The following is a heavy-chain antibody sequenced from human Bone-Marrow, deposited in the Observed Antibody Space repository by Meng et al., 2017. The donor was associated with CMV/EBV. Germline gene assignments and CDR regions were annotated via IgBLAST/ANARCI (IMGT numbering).Heavy chain of an antibody. CDR1: GFTFSSYS. J-gene: IGHJ4*02. D-gene: IGHD3-10*01. V-gene: IGHV3-20*01. CDR2: INWNGGST. CDR3: ARAHLRGGYDY. Sequence: GESLKISCAASGFTFSSYSMSWVRQAPGKGLEWVSGINWNGGSTGYADSVKGRFTISRDNAKNSLYLQMNSLRAEDTALYHCARAHLRGGYDYWGQGTLVTVSS.